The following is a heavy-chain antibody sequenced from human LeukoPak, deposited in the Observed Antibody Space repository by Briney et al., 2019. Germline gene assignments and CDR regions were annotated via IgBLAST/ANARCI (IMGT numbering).Heavy chain of an antibody. CDR1: GGSISTSSYY. J-gene: IGHJ5*02. CDR2: IFYSGST. D-gene: IGHD2-8*02. Sequence: SETLSLTCTVSGGSISTSSYYWGWVRQPPGKGLEWIGNIFYSGSTYYSPSLKSRVTISLDTSRNQFSLKLNSVTAADTAVYYCARGTDKRRRPSRLVIDPWGQGTLVTVSS. CDR3: ARGTDKRRRPSRLVIDP. V-gene: IGHV4-39*07.